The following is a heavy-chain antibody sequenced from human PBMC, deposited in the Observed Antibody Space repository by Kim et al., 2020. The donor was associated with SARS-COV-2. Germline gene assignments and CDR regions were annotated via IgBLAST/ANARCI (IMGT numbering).Heavy chain of an antibody. CDR2: IYYNGST. CDR3: ARNLNYDFWSGTRPRWFDP. Sequence: SETLSLTCTVSGGSISSGDYYWSWIRQPPGKGLEWIGYIYYNGSTYYNPSLKSRVTISVDTSKNQFSLKLSSVTAADTAVYYCARNLNYDFWSGTRPRWFDPWGQGTLVTVSS. J-gene: IGHJ5*02. CDR1: GGSISSGDYY. V-gene: IGHV4-30-4*01. D-gene: IGHD3-3*01.